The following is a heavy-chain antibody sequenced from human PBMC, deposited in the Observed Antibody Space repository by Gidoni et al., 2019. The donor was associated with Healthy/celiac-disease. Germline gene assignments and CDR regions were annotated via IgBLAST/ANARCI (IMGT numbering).Heavy chain of an antibody. CDR1: GGTFSSYA. J-gene: IGHJ4*02. V-gene: IGHV1-69*01. D-gene: IGHD6-19*01. CDR3: ARTVAGNYYFDY. CDR2: IIPLFGTA. Sequence: QVQLVQSGAEVKKRGSSVKVSCKASGGTFSSYAISWVRQAPGQGLEWMGGIIPLFGTANYAQKSQGRVTLTADESTSTAYMELSSLRSEDTAVYYCARTVAGNYYFDYWGQGTLVTVSS.